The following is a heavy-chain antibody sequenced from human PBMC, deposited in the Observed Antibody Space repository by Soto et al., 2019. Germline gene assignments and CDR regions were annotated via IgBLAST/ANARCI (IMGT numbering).Heavy chain of an antibody. J-gene: IGHJ4*01. CDR3: AKARCSGDTCYVPDY. CDR1: GFTFSSYT. Sequence: EVQVLESGGGLVQPGGSLRLSCAASGFTFSSYTMAWVRQAPGKGLEWVSSISGSGGSPYYADSVQGRFTISRDNYKNTVSLQMISLRAEDTATYYCAKARCSGDTCYVPDYWGHGTLVTVSS. CDR2: ISGSGGSP. V-gene: IGHV3-23*01. D-gene: IGHD2-15*01.